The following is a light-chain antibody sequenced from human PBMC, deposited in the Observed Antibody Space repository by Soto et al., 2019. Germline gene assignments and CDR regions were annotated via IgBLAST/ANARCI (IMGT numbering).Light chain of an antibody. V-gene: IGKV3-20*01. CDR1: QNVSGDF. J-gene: IGKJ1*01. Sequence: IVLTQSPDILSLYPGERATLSCRASQNVSGDFLAWYQQKPGQAPRLLIDIGFTRATGITDRFSCSGSGTDFALTISRLEPEDFAVYYCQLYGTSRTFGQGTKVEVK. CDR3: QLYGTSRT. CDR2: IGF.